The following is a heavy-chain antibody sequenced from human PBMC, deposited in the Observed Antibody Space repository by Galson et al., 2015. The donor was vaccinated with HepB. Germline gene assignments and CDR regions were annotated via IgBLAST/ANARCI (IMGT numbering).Heavy chain of an antibody. CDR1: GGSISSSSYY. J-gene: IGHJ4*02. CDR2: IYYSGST. D-gene: IGHD4-17*01. V-gene: IGHV4-39*01. Sequence: ETLSLPCPVSGGSISSSSYYWGWIRQPPGKGLEWIGSIYYSGSTYYNPSLKSRVTISVDTSKNQFSLKLSSVTAADTAVYYCARQAAVTTGNFDYWGQGTLFTVSS. CDR3: ARQAAVTTGNFDY.